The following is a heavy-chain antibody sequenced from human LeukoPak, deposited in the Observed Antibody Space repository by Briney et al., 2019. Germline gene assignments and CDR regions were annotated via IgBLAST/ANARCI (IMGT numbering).Heavy chain of an antibody. CDR3: ARGPGQLGGFDY. D-gene: IGHD6-6*01. CDR2: IWYDGSNK. V-gene: IGHV3-33*01. J-gene: IGHJ4*02. CDR1: GFTFSSYG. Sequence: PGGSLRLSCAASGFTFSSYGMHWVRQAPGKGLEWVAVIWYDGSNKYYADSVKGRFTISRDNSKNTLYLQMNSLRAEDTAVYYCARGPGQLGGFDYWGQGTLVTVSS.